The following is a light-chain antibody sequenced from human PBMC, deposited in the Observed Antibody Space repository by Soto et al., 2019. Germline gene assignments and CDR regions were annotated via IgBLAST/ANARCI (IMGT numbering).Light chain of an antibody. J-gene: IGLJ2*01. CDR1: SSDIGGYNY. CDR3: CSYSSLTSSVL. Sequence: QSVLTQPASVSGSPGQSITISCPGTSSDIGGYNYVSWFQQHPGKVPKLVIYDVTNRPSGVSLRFSASKSGNTASLSISGLQAEDEADYYCCSYSSLTSSVLFGGGTKLTVL. CDR2: DVT. V-gene: IGLV2-14*01.